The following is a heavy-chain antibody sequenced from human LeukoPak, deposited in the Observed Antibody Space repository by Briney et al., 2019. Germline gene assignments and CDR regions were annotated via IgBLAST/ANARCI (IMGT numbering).Heavy chain of an antibody. Sequence: SETLSLTCTVSGGSISSYYWNWIRQPPGKGLEWIGYIYYSGSTNYNPSLKSRVTISVDTSKNQFSLKLSSVTAADTAVYYCARESYYGDYEGGFDYWGQGTLVTVSS. V-gene: IGHV4-59*12. D-gene: IGHD4-17*01. J-gene: IGHJ4*02. CDR1: GGSISSYY. CDR3: ARESYYGDYEGGFDY. CDR2: IYYSGST.